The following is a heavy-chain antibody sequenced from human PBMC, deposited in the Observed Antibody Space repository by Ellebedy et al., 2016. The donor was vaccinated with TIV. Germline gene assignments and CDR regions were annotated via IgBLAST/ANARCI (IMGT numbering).Heavy chain of an antibody. CDR1: GFTFSSYW. CDR2: INSDGSST. J-gene: IGHJ5*02. Sequence: GESLKISCAASGFTFSSYWMHWVRQAPGKGLVWVSRINSDGSSTSYADSVKGRFTISRDNAKNTLYLQMNSLRAEDTAVYYCAKGLISNWFDPWGQGTLVTVSS. D-gene: IGHD3-16*01. CDR3: AKGLISNWFDP. V-gene: IGHV3-74*01.